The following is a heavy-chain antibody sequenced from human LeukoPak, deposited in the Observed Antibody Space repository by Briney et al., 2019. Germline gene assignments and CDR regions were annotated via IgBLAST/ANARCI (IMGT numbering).Heavy chain of an antibody. D-gene: IGHD1-26*01. CDR1: GFTLSTYW. Sequence: GGSLRLSCAASGFTLSTYWMSWVRQAPGKGLEWVANIKQDGSEKYYVDSVKGRFTISRDNAKNSLYLQMNSLRAEDTAVYYCAREDGSGSYAYYFDYWGQGTLVTVSS. CDR2: IKQDGSEK. J-gene: IGHJ4*02. CDR3: AREDGSGSYAYYFDY. V-gene: IGHV3-7*04.